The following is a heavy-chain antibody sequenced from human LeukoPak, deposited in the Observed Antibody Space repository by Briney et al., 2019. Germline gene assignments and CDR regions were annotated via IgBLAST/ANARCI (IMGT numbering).Heavy chain of an antibody. CDR3: AKGRGYNYGYIFGYFDY. CDR1: GFTFADYA. J-gene: IGHJ4*02. Sequence: GGSLRPSCAASGFTFADYAMHWVRHTPGKGLEWVSGISWNSGNIDYADSVKGRFTISRDNAKNSLYLQMNSLRAEDTALYYCAKGRGYNYGYIFGYFDYWGQGTLVTVSS. D-gene: IGHD5-18*01. V-gene: IGHV3-9*01. CDR2: ISWNSGNI.